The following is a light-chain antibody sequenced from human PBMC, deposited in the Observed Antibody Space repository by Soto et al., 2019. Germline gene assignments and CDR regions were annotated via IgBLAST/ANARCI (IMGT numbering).Light chain of an antibody. V-gene: IGKV1-33*01. J-gene: IGKJ4*01. CDR2: DAS. CDR1: QDIRH. CDR3: QQGYNLPT. Sequence: DIQMTQSPSSLSASVGDRVTITCQATQDIRHLNWYQQKAGKAPKLLIFDASNLETGVPSRFTGSGSGTHFTFTINNLQPEDIASYYCQQGYNLPTFGGGTKVEIK.